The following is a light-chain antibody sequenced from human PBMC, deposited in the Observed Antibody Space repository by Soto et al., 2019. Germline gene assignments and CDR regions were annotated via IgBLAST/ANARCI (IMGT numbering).Light chain of an antibody. V-gene: IGKV3-20*01. J-gene: IGKJ1*01. CDR1: QSVSSNQ. CDR3: QQYGSSGT. CDR2: DAY. Sequence: EIVLTQSPDTVSLSPGEGATLSCRASQSVSSNQLAWYQHKPGQAPRLLIYDAYKRATGIPDRFSGSGSGTDFTLTISRLEPEDFAVYYCQQYGSSGTFGQGTKVDIK.